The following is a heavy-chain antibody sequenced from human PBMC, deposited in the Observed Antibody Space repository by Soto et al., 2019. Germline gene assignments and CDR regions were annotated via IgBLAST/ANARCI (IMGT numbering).Heavy chain of an antibody. D-gene: IGHD2-15*01. V-gene: IGHV3-23*01. J-gene: IGHJ4*02. CDR2: VSGSGSST. CDR3: ARRRVAVPDGGPDY. Sequence: HPGGSLRLSCAASGLTFSSYAMSWVRQAPGKGLEWVSSVSGSGSSTHYADSVKGRFTISRDNSKNTLYLQMNSLRAEDTAVYYCARRRVAVPDGGPDYWGQGILVTVSS. CDR1: GLTFSSYA.